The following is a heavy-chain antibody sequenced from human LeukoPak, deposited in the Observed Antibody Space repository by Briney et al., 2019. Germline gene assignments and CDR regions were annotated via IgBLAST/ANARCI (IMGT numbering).Heavy chain of an antibody. D-gene: IGHD2-2*01. V-gene: IGHV1-2*02. Sequence: GASVKVSCKASGYTFTGYYMHWVQQAPGQGLEWMGWINPNSGGTNYAQKFQGRVTMTEDTSTDTAYMELSSLRSEDTAVYYCATGWRYQLHHFDYWGQGTLVTVSS. J-gene: IGHJ4*02. CDR3: ATGWRYQLHHFDY. CDR1: GYTFTGYY. CDR2: INPNSGGT.